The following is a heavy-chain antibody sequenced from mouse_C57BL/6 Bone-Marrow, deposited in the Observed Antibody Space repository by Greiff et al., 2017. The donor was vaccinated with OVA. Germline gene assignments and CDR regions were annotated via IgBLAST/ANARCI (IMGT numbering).Heavy chain of an antibody. Sequence: QVQLKQSGAELARPGASVKLSCKASGYTFTSYGISWVKQRTGQGLEWIGEIYPRSGNTYYNEKFKGKATLTADKSSSTAYMELRSLTSEDSAVYFCAREEGTQGYWGPGTTLTVSS. J-gene: IGHJ2*01. CDR3: AREEGTQGY. CDR1: GYTFTSYG. V-gene: IGHV1-81*01. D-gene: IGHD3-3*01. CDR2: IYPRSGNT.